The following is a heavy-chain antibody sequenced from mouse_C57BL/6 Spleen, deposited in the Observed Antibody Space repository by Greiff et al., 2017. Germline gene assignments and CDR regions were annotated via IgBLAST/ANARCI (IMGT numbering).Heavy chain of an antibody. Sequence: QVQLKESGAELVRPGASVKLSCKASGYTFTSYGISWVKQRPGQGLEWIGEIYPRSGNTYYTEKVKGRDTVTADKSSSTAYLELRSLTSEDSAVCCLARYGYFDDWGQGTTLTVSS. CDR3: ARYGYFDD. CDR2: IYPRSGNT. J-gene: IGHJ2*01. D-gene: IGHD2-12*01. V-gene: IGHV1-81*01. CDR1: GYTFTSYG.